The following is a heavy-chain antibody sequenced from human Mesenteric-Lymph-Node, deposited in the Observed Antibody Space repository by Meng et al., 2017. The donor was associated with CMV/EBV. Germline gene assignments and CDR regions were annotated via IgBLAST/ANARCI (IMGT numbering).Heavy chain of an antibody. CDR3: ARWSDCSSTSCSYYYGMDV. CDR1: GGSISSYY. Sequence: GSLRLSCTVSGGSISSYYWSWIRQPPGNGLEWIGYIYYSGTTNYNPSLKSRVTISVDTSKNQFSLKLSSVTAADTAVYYCARWSDCSSTSCSYYYGMDVWGQGTTVTVSS. CDR2: IYYSGTT. J-gene: IGHJ6*02. V-gene: IGHV4-59*01. D-gene: IGHD2-2*01.